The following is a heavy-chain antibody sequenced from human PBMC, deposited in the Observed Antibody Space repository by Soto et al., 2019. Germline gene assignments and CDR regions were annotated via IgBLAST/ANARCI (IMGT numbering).Heavy chain of an antibody. CDR3: ARDTLLWFGELSFDY. CDR2: IWYDGSNK. J-gene: IGHJ4*02. V-gene: IGHV3-33*01. Sequence: QVQLVESGGGVVQPGRSLRLSCAASGFTFSSYGMHWVRQAPGKGLEWVAVIWYDGSNKYYADSVKGRFTFARDNSKNTLYLQMNSLRAEDTAVYYCARDTLLWFGELSFDYWGQGTLVTVSS. D-gene: IGHD3-10*01. CDR1: GFTFSSYG.